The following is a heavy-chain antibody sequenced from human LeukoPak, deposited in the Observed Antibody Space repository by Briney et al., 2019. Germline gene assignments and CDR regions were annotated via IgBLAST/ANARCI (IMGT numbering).Heavy chain of an antibody. Sequence: SVKVSCKASGGTFSSYAISWVRQAPGQGLEWMGGIIPIFGTANYAQKFQGRVTITADKSTSTAYMEPSSLRSEDTAVYYCARGGFGEFKIWGPVDYWGQGTLVTVSS. CDR1: GGTFSSYA. CDR3: ARGGFGEFKIWGPVDY. J-gene: IGHJ4*02. CDR2: IIPIFGTA. V-gene: IGHV1-69*06. D-gene: IGHD3-10*01.